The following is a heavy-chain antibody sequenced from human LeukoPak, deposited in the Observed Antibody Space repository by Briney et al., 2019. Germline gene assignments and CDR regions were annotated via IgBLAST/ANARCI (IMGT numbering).Heavy chain of an antibody. V-gene: IGHV3-23*01. Sequence: PGGSLRLSCAASGFPFNTQDMRWVRQAPGKGLEGVSSIHADGVGTFYADSVRGRFTISRDNSKNTLDLQMNSLRVEDTAVYYCGKGRVSEWGQGTLVTVSS. J-gene: IGHJ4*02. D-gene: IGHD6-19*01. CDR3: GKGRVSE. CDR1: GFPFNTQD. CDR2: IHADGVGT.